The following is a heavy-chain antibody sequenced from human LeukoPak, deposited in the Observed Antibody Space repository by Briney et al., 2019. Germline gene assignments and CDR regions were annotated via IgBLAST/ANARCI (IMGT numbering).Heavy chain of an antibody. CDR2: IYHSGST. CDR3: ARGGTMIEGYYYMEV. D-gene: IGHD3-22*01. Sequence: SSETLSLTCAVYGGPFRGYYWSGIRQPPGKGLEWSGEIYHSGSTKYNPSLKSRVSISVETSKKQCSLKLRSVTAADTAVYYCARGGTMIEGYYYMEVWGKGTTVTVSS. CDR1: GGPFRGYY. J-gene: IGHJ6*03. V-gene: IGHV4-34*01.